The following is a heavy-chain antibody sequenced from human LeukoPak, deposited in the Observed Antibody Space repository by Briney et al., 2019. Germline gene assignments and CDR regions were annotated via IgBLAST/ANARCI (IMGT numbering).Heavy chain of an antibody. D-gene: IGHD3-10*01. J-gene: IGHJ4*02. V-gene: IGHV4-59*01. Sequence: SETLSLTCTVSGGSISNYYWSWIRQPPGKGLEWIGYIYYSGSTNYNPSLKSRVTISVDTSKNQFSLKLSSVTAADTAVYYCARRVDGSGSYKYYFDYWGQGTLVTVSS. CDR2: IYYSGST. CDR3: ARRVDGSGSYKYYFDY. CDR1: GGSISNYY.